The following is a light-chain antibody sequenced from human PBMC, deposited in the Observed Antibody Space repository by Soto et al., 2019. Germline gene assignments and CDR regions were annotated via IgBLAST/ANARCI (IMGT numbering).Light chain of an antibody. CDR3: QQYETVSVT. J-gene: IGKJ1*01. Sequence: DIHMTQSPSTLSASVGDRVTMSXRASQSFSVWFAWYQQEPGXAPKXXXDDXSALPRGGPSRLSGSGSATKFTLTIASMHPDYFANYYSQQYETVSVTFGPGTKVDIK. CDR2: DXS. CDR1: QSFSVW. V-gene: IGKV1-5*01.